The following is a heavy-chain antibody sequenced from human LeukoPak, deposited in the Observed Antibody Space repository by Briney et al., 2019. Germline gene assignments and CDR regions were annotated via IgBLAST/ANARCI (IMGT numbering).Heavy chain of an antibody. Sequence: ASVKVSCKASGYTFTSYGISWVRQAPGQGLEWMGWISAYNGNTNYAQKLQGRVTMTTDTSTSTAYMELRSLRSDDTAVYYCARDWFGEFYDAFDIWGQGTMVTVSS. V-gene: IGHV1-18*01. J-gene: IGHJ3*02. CDR2: ISAYNGNT. CDR3: ARDWFGEFYDAFDI. D-gene: IGHD3-10*01. CDR1: GYTFTSYG.